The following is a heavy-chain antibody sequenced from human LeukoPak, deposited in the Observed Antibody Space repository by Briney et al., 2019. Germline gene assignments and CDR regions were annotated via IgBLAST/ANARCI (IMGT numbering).Heavy chain of an antibody. CDR1: GFTFSSYG. CDR3: AKDMARGYSGYEVFDY. V-gene: IGHV3-30*18. D-gene: IGHD5-12*01. CDR2: ISYDGSNK. J-gene: IGHJ4*02. Sequence: GGSLRLSCAASGFTFSSYGMHWVRQAPGKGLEWVAVISYDGSNKYYADSVKGPFTISRDNSKNTLYLQMNSLRAEDTAVYYCAKDMARGYSGYEVFDYWGQGTLVTVSS.